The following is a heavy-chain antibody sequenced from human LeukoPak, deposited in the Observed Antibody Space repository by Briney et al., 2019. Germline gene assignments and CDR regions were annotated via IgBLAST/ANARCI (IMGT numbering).Heavy chain of an antibody. V-gene: IGHV3-30-3*01. CDR1: GFTFSRYD. J-gene: IGHJ4*02. D-gene: IGHD4-11*01. Sequence: GGSLRLSCVASGFTFSRYDMHWVRQAPGKGLEWVAVTAYDGSNEIYADSVKGRFTISRDNSRNTLHLQMNSLRAEDTAVYYCARGGGFTDLDYWGQGTLVTVSS. CDR2: TAYDGSNE. CDR3: ARGGGFTDLDY.